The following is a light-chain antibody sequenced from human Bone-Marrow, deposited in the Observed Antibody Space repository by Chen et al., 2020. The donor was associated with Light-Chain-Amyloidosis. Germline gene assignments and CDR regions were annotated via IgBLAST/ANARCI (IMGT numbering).Light chain of an antibody. CDR2: GTS. V-gene: IGKV3-15*01. CDR3: QQYINWPSIT. J-gene: IGKJ5*01. Sequence: EIVLTQSPATLSVSPGEGATLSCTASQSVSGNLAWYQQKPGQAPRLLIYGTSTRATGIPARFSGSGSGTEFTLIIGSLQSEDSAFYYCQQYINWPSITFGQGTRLDIK. CDR1: QSVSGN.